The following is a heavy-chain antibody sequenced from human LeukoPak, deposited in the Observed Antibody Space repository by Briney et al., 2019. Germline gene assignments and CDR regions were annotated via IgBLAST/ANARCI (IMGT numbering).Heavy chain of an antibody. CDR1: GFTFSSYA. CDR2: ISGSGGST. V-gene: IGHV3-23*01. J-gene: IGHJ5*02. D-gene: IGHD4-17*01. CDR3: AKGPRMTTVTSTSNWFDP. Sequence: PGGSLRLPCAASGFTFSSYAMSWVRQAPGKGLEWVSAISGSGGSTYYADSVKGRFTISRDNSKNTLYLQMNSLRAEDTAVYYCAKGPRMTTVTSTSNWFDPWGQGTLVTVSS.